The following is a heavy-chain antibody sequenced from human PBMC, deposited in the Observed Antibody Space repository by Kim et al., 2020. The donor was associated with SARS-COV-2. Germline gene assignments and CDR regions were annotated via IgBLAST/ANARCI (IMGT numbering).Heavy chain of an antibody. V-gene: IGHV1-18*04. Sequence: ASVKVSCKASGYSFTSYGFTWVRQAPGQGLEWMAWISAYSGNTHYAQNFQGRVTMTTDTSTSTAYMELRSLRSDDTAVYYCARGSGGYSPGGHTRVYYEMDVWGQGTTVTVSS. CDR1: GYSFTSYG. D-gene: IGHD2-15*01. J-gene: IGHJ6*02. CDR3: ARGSGGYSPGGHTRVYYEMDV. CDR2: ISAYSGNT.